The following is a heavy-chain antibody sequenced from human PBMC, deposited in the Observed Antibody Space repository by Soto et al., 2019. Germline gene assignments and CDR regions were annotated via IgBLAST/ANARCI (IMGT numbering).Heavy chain of an antibody. Sequence: PGGSLRLSCAASGFTFNDYYMTWIRQAPGKGLEWVSCIGSTDSTIYYADSVKGRFTISRDNAKNSLFLHMNSLRAEDTAMYYCAGARGEPKTLGYYGMDVWGQGTTVTVSS. CDR1: GFTFNDYY. CDR2: IGSTDSTI. D-gene: IGHD3-10*01. V-gene: IGHV3-11*01. J-gene: IGHJ6*02. CDR3: AGARGEPKTLGYYGMDV.